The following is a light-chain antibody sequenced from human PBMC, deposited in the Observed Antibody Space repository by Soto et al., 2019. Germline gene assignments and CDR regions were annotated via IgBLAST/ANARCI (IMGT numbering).Light chain of an antibody. V-gene: IGLV2-14*01. CDR1: SSDVGAYNF. Sequence: SALTHPASVCGSPGQSITISCTGSSSDVGAYNFVSWYQQHPGKAPKLILYEVVNRPSGVSTRFSGSKTGNTASLAISELQAEDEADYCCKSYTWGITYVFGTGPEVTV. CDR2: EVV. CDR3: KSYTWGITYV. J-gene: IGLJ1*01.